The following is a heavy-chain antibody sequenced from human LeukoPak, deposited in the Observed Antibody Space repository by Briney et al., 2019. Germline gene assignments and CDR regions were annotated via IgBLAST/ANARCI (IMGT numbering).Heavy chain of an antibody. D-gene: IGHD2-15*01. CDR3: ARDRYCSGGSCFGTVFDY. V-gene: IGHV4-39*01. CDR2: IYYSGST. Sequence: SETLSLTCTVSGGSISSSSYYWGWIRQPPGKGLEWIGSIYYSGSTYYNPSLKSRVTISVDTSKNQFSLKLSSVTAADTAVYYCARDRYCSGGSCFGTVFDYWGQGTLVTVSS. J-gene: IGHJ4*02. CDR1: GGSISSSSYY.